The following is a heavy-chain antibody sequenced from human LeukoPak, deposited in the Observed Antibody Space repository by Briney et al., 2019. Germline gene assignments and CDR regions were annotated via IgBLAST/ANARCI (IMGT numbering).Heavy chain of an antibody. CDR1: GFTFSSYA. J-gene: IGHJ5*02. V-gene: IGHV3-30*04. Sequence: GGSLRLSCAASGFTFSSYAMHWVRQAPGKGLEWVAVISYDGSSKYYADSVKGRFTISRDNSKNTLYLQMNSLRADDTAVYYCARSRIAAAGTGTNWFDPWGQGTLVTVSS. CDR3: ARSRIAAAGTGTNWFDP. CDR2: ISYDGSSK. D-gene: IGHD6-13*01.